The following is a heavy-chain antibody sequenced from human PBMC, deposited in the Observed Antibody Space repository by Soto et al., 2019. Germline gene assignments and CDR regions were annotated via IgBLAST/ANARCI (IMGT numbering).Heavy chain of an antibody. J-gene: IGHJ4*02. CDR1: GFSLTTSGVG. D-gene: IGHD3-3*01. CDR3: AHRILRTVFGLVTTTAIYFDF. Sequence: QITLNESGPTVVKPAETLTLTCTFSGFSLTTSGVGVGWIRQSPGKAPEWLALIYWDDDKRYSASLKSRLTITKDTSXXXXXXXXXXXXXXXXXXXXCAHRILRTVFGLVTTTAIYFDFWGQGTPVVVSS. V-gene: IGHV2-5*02. CDR2: IYWDDDK.